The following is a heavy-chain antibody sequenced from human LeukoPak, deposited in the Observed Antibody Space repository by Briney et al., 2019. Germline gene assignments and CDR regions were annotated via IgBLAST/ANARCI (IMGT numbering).Heavy chain of an antibody. V-gene: IGHV1-46*01. D-gene: IGHD5-18*01. J-gene: IGHJ4*02. Sequence: ASVKVSCKAFGYTFTSYYMHWVRQAPGQGLEWMGVIHPSVGSTTYAQKFQGRVTMTWDTSTSTVYMELSSLRSEDTAVYYCVRSSYGLNPDYWGQGTLVTVSS. CDR3: VRSSYGLNPDY. CDR2: IHPSVGST. CDR1: GYTFTSYY.